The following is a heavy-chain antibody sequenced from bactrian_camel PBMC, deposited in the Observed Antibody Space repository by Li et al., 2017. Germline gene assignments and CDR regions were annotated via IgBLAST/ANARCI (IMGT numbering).Heavy chain of an antibody. J-gene: IGHJ4*01. CDR3: ATDVNGYPVY. D-gene: IGHD1*01. CDR1: GFNWGTYW. Sequence: HVQLVESGGGLVQPGGSLRLSCTASGFNWGTYWVYWVRQAPGKGLEWVSLLNGGDNTFYIDSVKGRFTISRDNAKSTVYLQMNGLRSEDTAHYYCATDVNGYPVYWGQGTQVTVS. CDR2: LNGGDNT. V-gene: IGHV3S1*01.